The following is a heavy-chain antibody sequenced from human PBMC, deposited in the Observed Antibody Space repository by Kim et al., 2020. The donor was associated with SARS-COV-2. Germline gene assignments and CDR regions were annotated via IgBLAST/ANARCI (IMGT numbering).Heavy chain of an antibody. Sequence: SETLSLTCTVSGGSISSSSYYWGWIRQPPGKGLEWIGSIYYSGSTYYNPSLKSRVTISVDTSKNQFSLKLSSVTAADTAVYYCARDPLIVPAAIWGGDYYGKDVWGQGTTVTISS. V-gene: IGHV4-39*07. J-gene: IGHJ6*02. D-gene: IGHD2-2*01. CDR2: IYYSGST. CDR3: ARDPLIVPAAIWGGDYYGKDV. CDR1: GGSISSSSYY.